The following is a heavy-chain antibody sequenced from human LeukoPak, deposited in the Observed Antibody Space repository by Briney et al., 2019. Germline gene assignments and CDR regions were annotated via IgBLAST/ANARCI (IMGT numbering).Heavy chain of an antibody. Sequence: SETLSLTCTVSGGSISSSSYYWGWIRQPPGKGLEWIGSIYYSGSTYYNPSLKSRVTISVDTSKNQFSLKLSSVTAADTAVYYCASWYSSSWYFYHWGQGTLVTVSS. J-gene: IGHJ4*02. D-gene: IGHD6-13*01. CDR2: IYYSGST. CDR1: GGSISSSSYY. CDR3: ASWYSSSWYFYH. V-gene: IGHV4-39*07.